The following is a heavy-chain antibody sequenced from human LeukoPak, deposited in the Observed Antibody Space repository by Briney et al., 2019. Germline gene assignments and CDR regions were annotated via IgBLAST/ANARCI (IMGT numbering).Heavy chain of an antibody. Sequence: PSETLSLTCTVSGGSISSSSYYWGWIRQPPGKGLEWIGSIYYSGSTYYNPSLKSRVTISVDTSKNQFSLKLSSVTAADTAVYYCARTGALFGVVTPGVYWGQGTLVTVSS. D-gene: IGHD3-3*01. CDR2: IYYSGST. J-gene: IGHJ4*02. CDR3: ARTGALFGVVTPGVY. CDR1: GGSISSSSYY. V-gene: IGHV4-39*01.